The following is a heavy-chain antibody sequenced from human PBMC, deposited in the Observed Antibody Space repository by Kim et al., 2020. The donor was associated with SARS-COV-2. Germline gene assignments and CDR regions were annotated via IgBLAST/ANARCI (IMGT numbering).Heavy chain of an antibody. CDR2: INTNTGNP. V-gene: IGHV7-4-1*02. D-gene: IGHD3-10*01. J-gene: IGHJ5*02. Sequence: ASVKVSCKASGYTFTSYAMNWVRQAPGQGLEWMGWINTNTGNPTYAQGFTGRFVFSLDTSVSTAYLQISSLKAEDTAVYYCARELAFSMVRGTNWFDPWGQGTLVTVSS. CDR3: ARELAFSMVRGTNWFDP. CDR1: GYTFTSYA.